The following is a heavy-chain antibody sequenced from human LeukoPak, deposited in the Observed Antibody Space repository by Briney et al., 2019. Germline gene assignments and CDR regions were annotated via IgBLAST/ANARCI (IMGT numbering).Heavy chain of an antibody. V-gene: IGHV4-34*01. Sequence: SETLSLTCAVYGGSCSDYYCSWIRQPPGKGLEWIGEIHPYGTFYYNSSLRSRLTISIDTSKTQFSLRLTSVTAADTAFYYCARGRDRSKAGDHWGQGTLVTVSS. J-gene: IGHJ4*02. CDR3: ARGRDRSKAGDH. CDR1: GGSCSDYY. CDR2: IHPYGTF. D-gene: IGHD5-24*01.